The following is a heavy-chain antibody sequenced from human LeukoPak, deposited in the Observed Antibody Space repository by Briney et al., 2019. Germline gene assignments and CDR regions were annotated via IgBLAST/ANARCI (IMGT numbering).Heavy chain of an antibody. CDR2: ISWNSGSI. D-gene: IGHD3-10*01. V-gene: IGHV3-9*01. CDR3: AKEMRSTVAQGSISFDY. Sequence: QPGRSLRLSCAASGFTFDDYAMHWVRQAPGKGLEWVSGISWNSGSIGYADSVKGRFTISRDNAKNSLYLQMNSLRAEDTALYYCAKEMRSTVAQGSISFDYWGQGTLVTVSS. J-gene: IGHJ4*02. CDR1: GFTFDDYA.